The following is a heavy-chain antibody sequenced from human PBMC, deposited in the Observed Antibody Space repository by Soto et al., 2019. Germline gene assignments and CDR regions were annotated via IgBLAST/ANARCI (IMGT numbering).Heavy chain of an antibody. Sequence: ASVKVSRKASGYTITDYYMHWVRQAPGQGLEWMGWINPNNGGTSYAQKFEGWVTMARDTSISTAYMEVRRLTSDDTAVYYCARGSPTTTPFDYWGQGTLVTVSS. CDR2: INPNNGGT. D-gene: IGHD1-1*01. J-gene: IGHJ4*02. V-gene: IGHV1-2*04. CDR3: ARGSPTTTPFDY. CDR1: GYTITDYY.